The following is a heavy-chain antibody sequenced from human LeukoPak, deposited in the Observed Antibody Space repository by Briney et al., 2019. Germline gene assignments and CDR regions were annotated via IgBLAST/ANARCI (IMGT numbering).Heavy chain of an antibody. CDR2: IYYSGST. J-gene: IGHJ3*01. D-gene: IGHD3-3*01. V-gene: IGHV4-39*07. Sequence: PSETLSLTCTVSGGSISSSSYYWGWIRQPPGKGLEWIGSIYYSGSTYYNPSLKSRVTISVDTSKNQFSLRLSSVTAADTAVYYCADFWSGFWGQGTMVTVSS. CDR1: GGSISSSSYY. CDR3: ADFWSGF.